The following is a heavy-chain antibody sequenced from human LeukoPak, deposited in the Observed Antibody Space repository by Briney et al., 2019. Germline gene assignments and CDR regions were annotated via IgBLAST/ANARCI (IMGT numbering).Heavy chain of an antibody. J-gene: IGHJ4*02. Sequence: SETLSLTCTVSGGSISSYYWSWIRQPPGKGLEWIGYIYYSGNTNYNPSLKSRVTISVDTSKNQFSLRLSFVTAADTAVYYCARGGRYYYDSSGYSHWGQGTLVAVSS. CDR2: IYYSGNT. D-gene: IGHD3-22*01. V-gene: IGHV4-59*01. CDR1: GGSISSYY. CDR3: ARGGRYYYDSSGYSH.